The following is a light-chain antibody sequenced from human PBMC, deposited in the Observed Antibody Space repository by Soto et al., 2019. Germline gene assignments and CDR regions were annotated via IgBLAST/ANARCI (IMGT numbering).Light chain of an antibody. CDR2: AAY. J-gene: IGKJ5*01. CDR1: QSVSSYY. V-gene: IGKV3-20*01. Sequence: EIVLTQSPGTLSLSPGERATLSCRASQSVSSYYLAWYQQKPGQAPRLLIYAAYNRATGIPARFSGSGSGTDFTLTISRLEPEDFAVYYCQQYGSSPPFTFGRGTRLEIK. CDR3: QQYGSSPPFT.